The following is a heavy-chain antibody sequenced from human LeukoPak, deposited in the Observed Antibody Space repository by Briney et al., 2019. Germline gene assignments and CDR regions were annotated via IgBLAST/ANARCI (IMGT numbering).Heavy chain of an antibody. CDR3: ARGSAAGGLDY. D-gene: IGHD6-13*01. V-gene: IGHV3-64*01. Sequence: GGSLRLSCAASGFTFSSYAMHWVRQAPGKGLEYVSAITSNGGSTYYANSVRGRFTISRDNSKNTLYLQMGSLRAEDMAVYYCARGSAAGGLDYWGQGTLVTVSS. J-gene: IGHJ4*02. CDR1: GFTFSSYA. CDR2: ITSNGGST.